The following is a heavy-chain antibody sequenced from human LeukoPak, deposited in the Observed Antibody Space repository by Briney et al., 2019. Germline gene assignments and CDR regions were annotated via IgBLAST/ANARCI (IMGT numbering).Heavy chain of an antibody. V-gene: IGHV4-4*07. CDR3: ARGGYYAKIDY. CDR2: IFTSGST. J-gene: IGHJ4*02. D-gene: IGHD3-10*01. CDR1: GGSISSYY. Sequence: PSETLSLTCTVSGGSISSYYWTWIRQPAEKGLEWIGRIFTSGSTNYNPSLKSRVTMSVDTSKNQFSLKLSSVAAADTAVYYCARGGYYAKIDYWGQGTLVTVSS.